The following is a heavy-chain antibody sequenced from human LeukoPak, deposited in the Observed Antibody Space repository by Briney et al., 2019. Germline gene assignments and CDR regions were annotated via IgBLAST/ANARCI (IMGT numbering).Heavy chain of an antibody. V-gene: IGHV1-69*04. D-gene: IGHD3-10*01. J-gene: IGHJ5*02. CDR2: IIPIFGIA. Sequence: SVKLSCKASGGTFSIYAISWVRQAPGQGLEWMGRIIPIFGIANYAQKFQGRVTITADKSTSTAYMELSSLRSEDTAVYYCARDLGYGSGSYFPNWFDPWGQGTLVTVSS. CDR3: ARDLGYGSGSYFPNWFDP. CDR1: GGTFSIYA.